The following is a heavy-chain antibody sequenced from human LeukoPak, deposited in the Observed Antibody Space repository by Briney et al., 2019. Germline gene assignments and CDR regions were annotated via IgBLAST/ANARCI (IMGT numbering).Heavy chain of an antibody. CDR2: IYYSGST. V-gene: IGHV4-39*01. D-gene: IGHD1-26*01. Sequence: SETLSLTCTVSGGSISSSSYYWGWIRQPPGTGLDWIGSIYYSGSTYYNPSLKSRVTISVDTSKNQFSLKLSSVTAADTAVYYCARHGASRNRNWFDPWGQGTLVTVSS. CDR3: ARHGASRNRNWFDP. CDR1: GGSISSSSYY. J-gene: IGHJ5*02.